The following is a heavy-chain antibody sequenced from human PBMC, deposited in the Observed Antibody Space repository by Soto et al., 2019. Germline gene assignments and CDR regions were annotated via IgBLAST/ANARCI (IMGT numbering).Heavy chain of an antibody. J-gene: IGHJ4*02. D-gene: IGHD4-17*01. V-gene: IGHV4-31*03. Sequence: QVQLQESGPGLVKPSQTLSLTCTVSGGSISSGGYYWSWIRQHPGKGLEWIGYIYYSGSTYYNPSLKSRVIISVDTSKNQFSLKLSSVTAADTAVYYCARIGDGDYLYDYWGQGTLVTVSS. CDR3: ARIGDGDYLYDY. CDR1: GGSISSGGYY. CDR2: IYYSGST.